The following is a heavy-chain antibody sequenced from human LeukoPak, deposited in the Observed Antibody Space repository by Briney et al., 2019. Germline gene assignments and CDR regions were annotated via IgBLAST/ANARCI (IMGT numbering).Heavy chain of an antibody. Sequence: SQTLSLTCAISGDSVSSNSASCNWIRQSPSRVLEWLGRTFYRSKWYNEYSVSVKSRITINPNTSKNQISLQLNSVTPEDTAVYYCAREVTAMVIKIDYWGQGTLVTVSS. J-gene: IGHJ4*02. V-gene: IGHV6-1*01. D-gene: IGHD5-18*01. CDR3: AREVTAMVIKIDY. CDR2: TFYRSKWYN. CDR1: GDSVSSNSAS.